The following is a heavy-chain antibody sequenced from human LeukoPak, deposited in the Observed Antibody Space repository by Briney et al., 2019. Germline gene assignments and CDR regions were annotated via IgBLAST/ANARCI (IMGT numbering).Heavy chain of an antibody. CDR3: ARATLRYFDSYGMDV. CDR2: IYYSGST. V-gene: IGHV4-59*08. CDR1: GGSISSYY. Sequence: SETLSLTCTVSGGSISSYYWSWIRQPPGKGLEWIGYIYYSGSTNYNPSLKSRVTISVDTSKNQFSLKLSSVTVADTAVYYCARATLRYFDSYGMDVWGQGTTVTVSS. D-gene: IGHD3-9*01. J-gene: IGHJ6*02.